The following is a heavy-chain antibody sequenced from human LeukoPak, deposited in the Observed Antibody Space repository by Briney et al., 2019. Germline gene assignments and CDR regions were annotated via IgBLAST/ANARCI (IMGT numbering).Heavy chain of an antibody. CDR2: ISWNSGSI. CDR3: AKGPEDIVGAATDY. J-gene: IGHJ4*02. V-gene: IGHV3-9*01. CDR1: GFTFDDYA. D-gene: IGHD1-26*01. Sequence: GGSLRLSCAPSGFTFDDYAMHWVRQAPGDGLEWVSAISWNSGSIGYADCVKGRFTISRDNAKNSLYLQMNSLRAEDTALYYCAKGPEDIVGAATDYWGQGTLVTVSS.